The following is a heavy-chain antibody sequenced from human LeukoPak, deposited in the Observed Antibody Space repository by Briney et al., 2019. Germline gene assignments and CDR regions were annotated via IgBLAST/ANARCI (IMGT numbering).Heavy chain of an antibody. CDR3: ARGLEGATNKGGYAFDI. CDR2: ISAYNGNT. V-gene: IGHV1-18*01. D-gene: IGHD1-26*01. J-gene: IGHJ3*02. CDR1: GYTFTSYG. Sequence: ASVKVSCKASGYTFTSYGISWVRQAPGQGLEWMGWISAYNGNTNYAQKLQGRVTMTTDTSTSTAYMGLRSLRSDDTAVYYCARGLEGATNKGGYAFDIWGQGTMVTVSS.